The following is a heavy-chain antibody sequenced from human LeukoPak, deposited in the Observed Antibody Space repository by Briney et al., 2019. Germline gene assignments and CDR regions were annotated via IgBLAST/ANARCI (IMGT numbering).Heavy chain of an antibody. CDR2: VNLQGST. CDR1: GGPITNANY. J-gene: IGHJ4*02. V-gene: IGHV4-4*02. Sequence: NPSETLSLTCGLSGGPITNANYWTWVRQPPGKGLEWIGEVNLQGSTNYNPSLMGRVAISVDMSENHISLQLTSVTAADTAVYYYAREVGRYRPFDYWGQGTLVTVSS. D-gene: IGHD3-16*02. CDR3: AREVGRYRPFDY.